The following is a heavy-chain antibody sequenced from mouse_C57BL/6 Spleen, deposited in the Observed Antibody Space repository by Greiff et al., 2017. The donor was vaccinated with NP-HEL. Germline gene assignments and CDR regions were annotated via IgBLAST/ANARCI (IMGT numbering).Heavy chain of an antibody. Sequence: EVHLVESGGGLVKPGGSLKLSCAASGFTFSSYAMSWVRQTPEKRLEWVATISDGGSYTYYPDNVKGRFTISRDNAKNNLYLQMSHLKSEDTAMYYCARELGQGYFDYWGQGTTLTVSS. V-gene: IGHV5-4*01. D-gene: IGHD4-1*01. CDR3: ARELGQGYFDY. CDR1: GFTFSSYA. CDR2: ISDGGSYT. J-gene: IGHJ2*01.